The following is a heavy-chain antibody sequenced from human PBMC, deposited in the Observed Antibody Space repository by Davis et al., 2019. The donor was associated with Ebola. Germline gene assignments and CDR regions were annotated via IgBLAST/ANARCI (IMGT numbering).Heavy chain of an antibody. CDR2: IYPGDSDT. D-gene: IGHD3-10*01. CDR1: GYSFITNW. Sequence: GESLKISCKGSGYSFITNWIGWVRQMPGKGLEWMGIIYPGDSDTRYSPSFQGQVTISADKSISTAYLQWSSLKASDTAMYYCARRLKNGPGGFDYWGQGTLVTVSS. V-gene: IGHV5-51*01. CDR3: ARRLKNGPGGFDY. J-gene: IGHJ4*02.